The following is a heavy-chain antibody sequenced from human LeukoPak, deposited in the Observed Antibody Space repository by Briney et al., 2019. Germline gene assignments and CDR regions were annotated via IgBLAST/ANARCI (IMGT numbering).Heavy chain of an antibody. D-gene: IGHD3-22*01. V-gene: IGHV1-18*01. CDR1: GYTFTSNG. Sequence: ASVKVSCKASGYTFTSNGINWVRQAPGQGLEWMGWIRVYNGNTNYAQKLQGRVTMTTDTSTSTAYMELRSLRSDDTAVYYCARGPGGRSGYYPLEDYYYYYYMDVWGKGTTVTVSS. CDR2: IRVYNGNT. CDR3: ARGPGGRSGYYPLEDYYYYYYMDV. J-gene: IGHJ6*03.